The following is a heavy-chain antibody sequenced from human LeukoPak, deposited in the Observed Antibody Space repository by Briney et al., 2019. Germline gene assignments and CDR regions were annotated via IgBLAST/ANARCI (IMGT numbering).Heavy chain of an antibody. D-gene: IGHD1-7*01. CDR2: ISYDGSNK. CDR3: ASEGGRNWNYGLAY. V-gene: IGHV3-30*03. CDR1: GFTFSSYG. J-gene: IGHJ4*02. Sequence: GGSLRLSCAASGFTFSSYGMHWVRQAPGKGLEWVAVISYDGSNKYYADSVKGRFTISRDNSKNTLYLQMNSLRAEDTAVYYCASEGGRNWNYGLAYWGQGTLVTVSS.